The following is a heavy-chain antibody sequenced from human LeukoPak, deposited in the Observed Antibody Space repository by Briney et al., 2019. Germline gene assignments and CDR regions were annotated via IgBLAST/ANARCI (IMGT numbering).Heavy chain of an antibody. J-gene: IGHJ4*02. Sequence: GASVKVSCKASGYTFTSYYMHWVRQAPGQGLEWMGIINPSGGSTRYAQKFQGRVTMTRDTSTSTVYMDLSSLRTEDTPVYYCARASGSNNFYFDYWGQGTLVTVFS. CDR3: ARASGSNNFYFDY. CDR1: GYTFTSYY. V-gene: IGHV1-46*01. D-gene: IGHD3-10*01. CDR2: INPSGGST.